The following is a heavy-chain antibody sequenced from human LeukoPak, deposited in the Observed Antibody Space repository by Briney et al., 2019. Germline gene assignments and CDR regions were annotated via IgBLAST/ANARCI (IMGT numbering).Heavy chain of an antibody. CDR1: GFTFSSYE. CDR3: AREGTAMVSFDY. Sequence: GGSLRLSCAASGFTFSSYEMNWVRQAPGKGLEWVSYISSGGNTVYYADSVKGRFTISRDNAKNSLYLQMNSLRAEDTAVYYCAREGTAMVSFDYWGQGTLVTVSS. J-gene: IGHJ4*02. V-gene: IGHV3-48*03. D-gene: IGHD5-18*01. CDR2: ISSGGNTV.